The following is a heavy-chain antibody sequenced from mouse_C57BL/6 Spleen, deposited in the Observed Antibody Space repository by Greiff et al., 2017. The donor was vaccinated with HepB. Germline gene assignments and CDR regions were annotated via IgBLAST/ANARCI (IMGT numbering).Heavy chain of an antibody. Sequence: EVQLQESGAELVKPGASVKLSCTASGFNIKDYYMHWVKQRPEQGLEWIGRIDPEDGETKYATKFQGKATITADTSSNTAYLQLSSLTSEDTAVYYGARFRGYDEGYYFDYWGQGTTLTVSS. V-gene: IGHV14-2*01. J-gene: IGHJ2*01. D-gene: IGHD2-2*01. CDR2: IDPEDGET. CDR3: ARFRGYDEGYYFDY. CDR1: GFNIKDYY.